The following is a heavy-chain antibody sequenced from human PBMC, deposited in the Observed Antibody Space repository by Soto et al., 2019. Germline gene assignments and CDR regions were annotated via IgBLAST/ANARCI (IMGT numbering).Heavy chain of an antibody. J-gene: IGHJ6*02. CDR2: INLDGSEK. CDR3: ARDGSTSWYSYDYHGMDV. CDR1: GFTFRTYW. V-gene: IGHV3-7*05. Sequence: EVQLVESGGGLVQPGGSLRLSCAASGFTFRTYWLSWVRQVPGKGLEWVANINLDGSEKHYVDSMKDRFTISRDNARNSLYLQMSSLRAEDTALYYCARDGSTSWYSYDYHGMDVWGQGTTVTVSS. D-gene: IGHD5-18*01.